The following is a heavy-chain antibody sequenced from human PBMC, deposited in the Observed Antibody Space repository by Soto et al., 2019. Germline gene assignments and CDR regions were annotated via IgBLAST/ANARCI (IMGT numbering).Heavy chain of an antibody. CDR2: IIPIFGTT. CDR1: GGTFSSYA. J-gene: IGHJ4*02. CDR3: ARGSGYYYDSSGYYPFHY. V-gene: IGHV1-69*13. D-gene: IGHD3-22*01. Sequence: SVKVSCKASGGTFSSYAISWVRQAPGQGLEWMGGIIPIFGTTNYAQKFQGRVTITADESTSTAYMELSSLRSEDTAVYYCARGSGYYYDSSGYYPFHYSVQRTLVTVSS.